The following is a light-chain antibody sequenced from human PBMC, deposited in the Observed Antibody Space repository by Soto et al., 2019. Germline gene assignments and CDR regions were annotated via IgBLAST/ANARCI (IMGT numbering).Light chain of an antibody. CDR1: QSVGSSY. Sequence: EIVLTQSPGTLSLSPGERGTLSCRASQSVGSSYLAWYQQKPGQAPRLLIYGASNRATGIPDRFSGSGSGTDFTLTISRLEPEDFAVYYCQQYNTSPWTFGQGTKVEIK. J-gene: IGKJ1*01. V-gene: IGKV3-20*01. CDR2: GAS. CDR3: QQYNTSPWT.